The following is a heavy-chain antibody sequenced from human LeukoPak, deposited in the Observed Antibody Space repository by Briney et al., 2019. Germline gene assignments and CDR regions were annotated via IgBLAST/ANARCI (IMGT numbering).Heavy chain of an antibody. D-gene: IGHD3-22*01. J-gene: IGHJ4*02. CDR1: GYSISSGYY. Sequence: ASETLSLTCAVSGYSISSGYYWGWIRPPPGKGLEWIGSIYHSGSTYYNPSLKSRVTISVDTSKNQFSLKLSSVTAADTAVYYCASQKGYYYDSKGPYFDYWGQGTLVTVSS. CDR2: IYHSGST. CDR3: ASQKGYYYDSKGPYFDY. V-gene: IGHV4-38-2*01.